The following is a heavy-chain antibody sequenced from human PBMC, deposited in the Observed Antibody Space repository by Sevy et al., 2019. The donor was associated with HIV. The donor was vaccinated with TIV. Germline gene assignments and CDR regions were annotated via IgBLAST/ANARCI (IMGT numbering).Heavy chain of an antibody. CDR2: IKQDGSEK. CDR1: GFTFSNYW. J-gene: IGHJ4*02. Sequence: GGSLRLSCAASGFTFSNYWMTWVRQAPGKGLEWVANIKQDGSEKYYVDSVKGRFTISRDNAKNSPYLQMNSLRAEDTAVYYCARDRYYDDTGAYLDFDYWGQGTLVTVSS. V-gene: IGHV3-7*01. D-gene: IGHD3-22*01. CDR3: ARDRYYDDTGAYLDFDY.